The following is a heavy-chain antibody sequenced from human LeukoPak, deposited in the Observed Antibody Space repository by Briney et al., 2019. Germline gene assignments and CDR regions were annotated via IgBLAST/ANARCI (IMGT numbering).Heavy chain of an antibody. V-gene: IGHV1-8*01. Sequence: WASVKVSCKASGYTFTSYDINWVRQATGQGPEWMGWMNPNSGNTGYAQKFQGRVTMTRNTSISTAYMELSSLRSEDTAVYYCARSVYYDSSGYYYSDAFDIWGQGTMVTVSS. CDR2: MNPNSGNT. D-gene: IGHD3-22*01. J-gene: IGHJ3*02. CDR1: GYTFTSYD. CDR3: ARSVYYDSSGYYYSDAFDI.